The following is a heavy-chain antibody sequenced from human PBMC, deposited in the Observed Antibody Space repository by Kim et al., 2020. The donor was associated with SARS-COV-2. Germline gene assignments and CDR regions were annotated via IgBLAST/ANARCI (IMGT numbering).Heavy chain of an antibody. V-gene: IGHV3-11*06. Sequence: VKGRLTISRDNAKDSLYLQMNSLGAEDTAVYYCARDGMITFGGVIAPFDYWGQGTLVTVSS. CDR3: ARDGMITFGGVIAPFDY. J-gene: IGHJ4*02. D-gene: IGHD3-16*02.